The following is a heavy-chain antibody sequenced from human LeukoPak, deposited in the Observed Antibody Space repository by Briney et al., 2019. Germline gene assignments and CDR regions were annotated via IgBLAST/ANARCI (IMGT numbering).Heavy chain of an antibody. Sequence: GGSLRLSCAASGFTVSSNYMSWVRQAPGKGLEWVGVISYDGDETYYADSVKGRFTISRDISKNTLYLQMNTLRTDDTAVYFCAKDSVWFGDLLGGMDVWGQGTTVTVSS. V-gene: IGHV3-30*18. J-gene: IGHJ6*02. CDR2: ISYDGDET. CDR1: GFTVSSNY. D-gene: IGHD3-10*01. CDR3: AKDSVWFGDLLGGMDV.